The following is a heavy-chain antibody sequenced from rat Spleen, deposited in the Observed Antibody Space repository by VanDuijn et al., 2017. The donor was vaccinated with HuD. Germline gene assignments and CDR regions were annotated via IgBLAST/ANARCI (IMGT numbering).Heavy chain of an antibody. D-gene: IGHD1-4*01. V-gene: IGHV2S61*01. CDR1: GFSLSSYG. Sequence: QVQLKESGPGLVQPSQTLSLTCTVSGFSLSSYGVICVRPPPGKGLEWMGVIWGTGNTNYNSALKSRLSISRDTSKSQVFLKMNNLQTEDTAMYFCARSPGYNSYWYFDFWGPGTMVTVSS. CDR2: IWGTGNT. J-gene: IGHJ1*01. CDR3: ARSPGYNSYWYFDF.